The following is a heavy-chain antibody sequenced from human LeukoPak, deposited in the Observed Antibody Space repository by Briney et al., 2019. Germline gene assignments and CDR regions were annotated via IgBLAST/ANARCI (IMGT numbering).Heavy chain of an antibody. CDR2: ISAYNGNT. D-gene: IGHD2-2*01. J-gene: IGHJ4*02. V-gene: IGHV1-18*01. Sequence: ASVKVSCKASGYTFTSYGISWVRQAPGQGLEWMGWISAYNGNTEYAQKFQGRVTTTTDTSTSTASMELRSLRSDDTAVYYCARVEAYCTRTSCHHYWGLGTLVTVSS. CDR1: GYTFTSYG. CDR3: ARVEAYCTRTSCHHY.